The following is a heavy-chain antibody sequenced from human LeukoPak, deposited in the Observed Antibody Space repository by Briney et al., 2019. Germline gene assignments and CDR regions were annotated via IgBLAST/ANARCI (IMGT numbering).Heavy chain of an antibody. CDR3: ARVPNVETATKKGFDI. CDR2: INSDGSST. V-gene: IGHV3-74*01. D-gene: IGHD5-24*01. Sequence: GGSLRLSCAASGFTFSSYWMHWVRQAPGKGLVWVSRINSDGSSTSYADSVKGRFTISRENAKNTLYLQMNSLRAEGTAVYYCARVPNVETATKKGFDIWGQGTMVTVST. CDR1: GFTFSSYW. J-gene: IGHJ3*02.